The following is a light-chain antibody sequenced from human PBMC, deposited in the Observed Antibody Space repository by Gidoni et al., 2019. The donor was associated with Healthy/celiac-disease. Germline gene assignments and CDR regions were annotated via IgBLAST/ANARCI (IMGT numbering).Light chain of an antibody. CDR1: SSDVGSYNL. CDR3: CSYAGSSTFYV. CDR2: EVS. V-gene: IGLV2-23*02. Sequence: QPALTQPASVSGSPGQSITISCPGTSSDVGSYNLVSWYQQHPGKAPKLMIYEVSKRPSGVSNRFSGSKSGNTASLTISGLQAEDEADYYCCSYAGSSTFYVFGTGTKVTVL. J-gene: IGLJ1*01.